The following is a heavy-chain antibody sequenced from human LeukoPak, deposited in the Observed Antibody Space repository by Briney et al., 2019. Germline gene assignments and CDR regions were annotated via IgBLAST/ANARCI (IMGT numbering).Heavy chain of an antibody. D-gene: IGHD1-26*01. V-gene: IGHV3-7*01. CDR3: ARRGIDGSSWYFDL. J-gene: IGHJ2*01. Sequence: PGGSLRLSCAASGFSFSSYWMSWVRQAPGKRLEWVANIKEDGSEKYYVDSVKGRFTISRDNAKKSLYLQMNSLRAEDTAVYYCARRGIDGSSWYFDLWGRGTLVTVSS. CDR1: GFSFSSYW. CDR2: IKEDGSEK.